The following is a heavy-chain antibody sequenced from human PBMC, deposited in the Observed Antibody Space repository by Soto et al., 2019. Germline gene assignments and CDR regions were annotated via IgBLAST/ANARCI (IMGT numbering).Heavy chain of an antibody. CDR3: ARRYGASFDY. J-gene: IGHJ4*02. V-gene: IGHV4-59*01. D-gene: IGHD4-17*01. Sequence: SETLSLTCTVSGSSISSYYWSWIRQPPGKGLEWIGYIYYSGSTNYNPSLKSRVTISVDTSKNQFSLKLSSVTAADTAVYYCARRYGASFDYWGQGTLVTVSS. CDR1: GSSISSYY. CDR2: IYYSGST.